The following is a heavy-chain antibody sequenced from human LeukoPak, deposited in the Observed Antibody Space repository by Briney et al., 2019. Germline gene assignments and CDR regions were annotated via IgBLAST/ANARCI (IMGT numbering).Heavy chain of an antibody. J-gene: IGHJ6*02. V-gene: IGHV4-4*07. CDR3: ARALVGRDIVATPWAYYYGMDV. CDR1: GGSISSYY. CDR2: IYTSGST. D-gene: IGHD5-12*01. Sequence: PSETLSLTCTVSGGSISSYYWSWIRQPAGKGLEWIGRIYTSGSTNYNPSLKSRVTMSVDTSKNQFSLKLSSVTAADTAVYYCARALVGRDIVATPWAYYYGMDVWGQGTTVTVSS.